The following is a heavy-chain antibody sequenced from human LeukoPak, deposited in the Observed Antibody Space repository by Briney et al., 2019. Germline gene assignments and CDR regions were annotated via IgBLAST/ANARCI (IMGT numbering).Heavy chain of an antibody. V-gene: IGHV1-46*01. D-gene: IGHD3-16*01. CDR3: ARAGDQYFDY. CDR1: GYTFTDYF. CDR2: VNSGDGST. Sequence: ASVKVSCKASGYTFTDYFMHWVRQAPGQGLGWMGMVNSGDGSTNYAQTFQGRVTMTRDTSTSTVYMELSSLRSEDTAVYFCARAGDQYFDYWGRGTLVTVSS. J-gene: IGHJ4*02.